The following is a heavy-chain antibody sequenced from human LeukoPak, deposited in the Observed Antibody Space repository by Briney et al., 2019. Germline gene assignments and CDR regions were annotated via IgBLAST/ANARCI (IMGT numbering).Heavy chain of an antibody. V-gene: IGHV4-59*01. CDR2: IYYSGST. CDR3: ARKRVLVGATIEGFDY. Sequence: PSETLSLTCTVSGGSISSYYWSWIRQPPGKGLEWIGYIYYSGSTNYSPSLKGRVTISVDTSKNQFSLKLSSVTAADTAVYYCARKRVLVGATIEGFDYWGQGTLSPSPQ. J-gene: IGHJ4*02. CDR1: GGSISSYY. D-gene: IGHD1-26*01.